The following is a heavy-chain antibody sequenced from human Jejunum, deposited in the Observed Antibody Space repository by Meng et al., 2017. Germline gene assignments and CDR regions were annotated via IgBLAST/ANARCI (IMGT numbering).Heavy chain of an antibody. CDR2: IKQDGSEK. Sequence: GESLKISCVASGLTFRSHAMNWVRQAPGKGLEWVANIKQDGSEKNYVDSVKGRFTISRDNAKDSLFLQMNSLRPEDTAFYYCARDPRGSKFSLFDYWGRGTLVTVSS. CDR3: ARDPRGSKFSLFDY. CDR1: GLTFRSHA. J-gene: IGHJ4*02. V-gene: IGHV3-7*01.